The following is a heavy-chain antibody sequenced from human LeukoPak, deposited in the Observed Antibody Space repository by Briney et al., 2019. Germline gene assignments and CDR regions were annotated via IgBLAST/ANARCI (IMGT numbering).Heavy chain of an antibody. CDR2: ISYDGSNK. CDR1: GFTFSSYA. Sequence: GGSLRLSCAASGFTFSSYAMHWVRQAPGKGLEWVAVISYDGSNKYYADSVKGRFTISRDNSKNTLYLQMNSLRAEDTAVYYCARQGEVVPLPPYYFDYWGQGTLVTVSS. V-gene: IGHV3-30-3*01. J-gene: IGHJ4*02. D-gene: IGHD2-2*01. CDR3: ARQGEVVPLPPYYFDY.